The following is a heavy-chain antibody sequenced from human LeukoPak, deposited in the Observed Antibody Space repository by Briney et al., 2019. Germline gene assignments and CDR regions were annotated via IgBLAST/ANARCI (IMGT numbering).Heavy chain of an antibody. CDR2: IYHSGST. CDR3: ARGRMAESATGPFDL. Sequence: SETLSLTCAVSVGSISSGGYSWGWIRQPPGKCLEWIGYIYHSGSTYYNPSLKSRVTISVDTSKNHFSLKLSSVTAADTAVYYCARGRMAESATGPFDLWGQGTMVTVSS. V-gene: IGHV4-30-2*02. CDR1: VGSISSGGYS. J-gene: IGHJ3*01. D-gene: IGHD1-14*01.